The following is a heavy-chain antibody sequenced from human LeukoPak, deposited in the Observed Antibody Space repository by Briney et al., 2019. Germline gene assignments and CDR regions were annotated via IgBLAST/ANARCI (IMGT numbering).Heavy chain of an antibody. Sequence: ASVKVSCKASGYTFTGYYMHWVRQAPGQGLEWMGWINPNSGGTNYAQKFQGRVTMTRDTSISTAYMELSRLRSDDTAVYYCARRKIFGEKQPADYWGQGTPVTVSS. CDR3: ARRKIFGEKQPADY. V-gene: IGHV1-2*02. CDR2: INPNSGGT. CDR1: GYTFTGYY. D-gene: IGHD3-3*01. J-gene: IGHJ4*02.